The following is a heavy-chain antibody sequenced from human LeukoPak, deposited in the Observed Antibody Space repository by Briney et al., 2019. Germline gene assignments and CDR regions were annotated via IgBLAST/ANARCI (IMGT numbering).Heavy chain of an antibody. Sequence: GGSLRLSCAASGFTFSNYVMNWVRQAPGRGLEWVSSIGTSSGSTYYADSVKGRFTISRDNAKNSLYLQMSSLRAEDTAVYYCARDSGSGGGNYYYGMDVWGQGTTVTVSS. V-gene: IGHV3-21*01. CDR3: ARDSGSGGGNYYYGMDV. CDR1: GFTFSNYV. J-gene: IGHJ6*02. D-gene: IGHD3-10*01. CDR2: IGTSSGST.